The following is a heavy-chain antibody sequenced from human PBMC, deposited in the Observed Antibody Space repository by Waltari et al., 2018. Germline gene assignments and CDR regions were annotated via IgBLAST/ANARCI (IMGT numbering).Heavy chain of an antibody. V-gene: IGHV3-7*01. D-gene: IGHD1-1*01. J-gene: IGHJ4*02. Sequence: EAQLVQSGGGLVQPGGSLTLSCAASGFTISRFWMTWTRQDPGQGLQWVAHIGPDGSDKYYVDSVKGRFTISRDNAENSLLLQMSSLRVEDTALYYCVGWNDPINSWGQGTLVAVSS. CDR1: GFTISRFW. CDR3: VGWNDPINS. CDR2: IGPDGSDK.